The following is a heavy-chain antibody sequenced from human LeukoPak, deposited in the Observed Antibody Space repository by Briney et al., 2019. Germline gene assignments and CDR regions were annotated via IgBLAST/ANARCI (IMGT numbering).Heavy chain of an antibody. CDR3: ARTIVGEYYDN. D-gene: IGHD1-26*01. Sequence: FVRHPTSKRQEWVSTISSGSNYIYYADSMKGRFTISRDNAKDSLYLQMSSLRAEDTAVYFCARTIVGEYYDNWGQGTLVTVSS. CDR2: ISSGSNYI. J-gene: IGHJ4*02. V-gene: IGHV3-21*01.